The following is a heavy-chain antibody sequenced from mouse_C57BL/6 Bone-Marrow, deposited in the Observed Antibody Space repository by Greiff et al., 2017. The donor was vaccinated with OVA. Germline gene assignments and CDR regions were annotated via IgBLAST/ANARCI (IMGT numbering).Heavy chain of an antibody. CDR2: ISSGSSTI. Sequence: DVHLVESGGGLVKPGGSLKLSCAASGFTFSDYGMHWVRQAPEKGLEWVAYISSGSSTIYYADTVKGRFTISRDNAKNTLFLQMTSLRSEDTAMYYCARPRDGAMDYWGQGTSVTVSS. J-gene: IGHJ4*01. D-gene: IGHD2-3*01. CDR1: GFTFSDYG. V-gene: IGHV5-17*01. CDR3: ARPRDGAMDY.